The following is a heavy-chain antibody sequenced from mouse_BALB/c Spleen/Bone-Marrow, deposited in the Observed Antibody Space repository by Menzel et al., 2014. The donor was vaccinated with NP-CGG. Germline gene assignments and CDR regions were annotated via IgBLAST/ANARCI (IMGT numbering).Heavy chain of an antibody. D-gene: IGHD2-14*01. CDR2: INPSNGRA. CDR3: ARRDFRSWFAY. Sequence: QVQLQQSGAELVKPGASVNLSCKASGYTFTSYWVYWVKQRPGQGLEWIGEINPSNGRANYNEKFKNKATLTVDKSTSSPYLPVSSLTSEDSAVYYCARRDFRSWFAYWGQGTLVTVSA. V-gene: IGHV1S81*02. CDR1: GYTFTSYW. J-gene: IGHJ3*01.